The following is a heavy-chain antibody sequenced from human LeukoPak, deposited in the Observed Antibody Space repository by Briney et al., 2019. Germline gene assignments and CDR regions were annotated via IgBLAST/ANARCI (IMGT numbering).Heavy chain of an antibody. Sequence: GASVKVSCKASGYTFTDYYMHWVQQAPGKGLEWMGLVDPEDGETIYAEKFQGRVTITADTSTDTAYMELSSLRSEDTAVYYCATGFTGSCKNDAFDIWGQGTMVTVSS. D-gene: IGHD1-26*01. J-gene: IGHJ3*02. V-gene: IGHV1-69-2*01. CDR3: ATGFTGSCKNDAFDI. CDR2: VDPEDGET. CDR1: GYTFTDYY.